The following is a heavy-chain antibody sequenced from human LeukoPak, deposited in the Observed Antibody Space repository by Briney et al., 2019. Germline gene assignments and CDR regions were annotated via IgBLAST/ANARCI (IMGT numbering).Heavy chain of an antibody. J-gene: IGHJ3*02. CDR3: ATYYYDSSGYSYDAFDI. CDR1: GSTFSSHW. D-gene: IGHD3-22*01. V-gene: IGHV3-74*01. Sequence: GSLRLSCAASGSTFSSHWMHWVRQAPGKGLVWVSRINTDGSSTSYADSVKGRFTISRDNAENTLYLQMNSLRVGDTAVYYCATYYYDSSGYSYDAFDIWGQGTMVTVSS. CDR2: INTDGSST.